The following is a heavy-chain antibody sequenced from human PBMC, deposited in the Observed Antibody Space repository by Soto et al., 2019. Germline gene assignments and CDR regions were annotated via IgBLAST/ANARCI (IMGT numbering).Heavy chain of an antibody. D-gene: IGHD2-8*01. Sequence: SETLSLTCTVSGGSISSGGYYWSWLRQNPGKGLEWIGYIYYSGSTYYNPSLKSRVTISVDTAKHRFSLKLSPVTASDTAVYYCSRVVRNTFCTTQRYYYYYFMDFWDKGTTVTVSS. CDR3: SRVVRNTFCTTQRYYYYYFMDF. V-gene: IGHV4-31*03. J-gene: IGHJ6*03. CDR2: IYYSGST. CDR1: GGSISSGGYY.